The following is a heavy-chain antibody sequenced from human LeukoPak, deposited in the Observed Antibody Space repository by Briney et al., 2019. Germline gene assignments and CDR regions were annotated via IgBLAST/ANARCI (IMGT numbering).Heavy chain of an antibody. CDR2: IYYSGST. D-gene: IGHD5-24*01. CDR3: ARVGRDGYNYYFDY. Sequence: PSETLSLTCTVSGGSISSSSYYWGWIRQPPGKGLEWIGSIYYSGSTYYNPSLKSRVTISVDTSKNQFSLKLSSVTAADTAVYYCARVGRDGYNYYFDYWGQGTLVTVSS. CDR1: GGSISSSSYY. V-gene: IGHV4-39*07. J-gene: IGHJ4*02.